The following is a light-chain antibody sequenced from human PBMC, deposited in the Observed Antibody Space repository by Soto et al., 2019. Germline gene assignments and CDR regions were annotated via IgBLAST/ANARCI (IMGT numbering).Light chain of an antibody. CDR2: WAS. CDR3: QQDYSTLT. J-gene: IGKJ4*01. V-gene: IGKV4-1*01. CDR1: QSFLYTADNKNY. Sequence: DIVMTQSPDSLAVSLAERATIKCKSSQSFLYTADNKNYLAWYQQKPGQPPKLLLYWASTRDSGVPDRFSGSGSGADFTLTISSLQAEDVAVYYCQQDYSTLTFGGGTKVEI.